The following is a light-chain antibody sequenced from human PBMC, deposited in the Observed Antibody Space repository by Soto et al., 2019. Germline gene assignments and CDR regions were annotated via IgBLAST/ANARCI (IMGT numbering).Light chain of an antibody. J-gene: IGKJ2*01. V-gene: IGKV3-20*01. Sequence: EIVLXQXPXTLSLSPGERATLSCRASQSLTNIYLAWYQQKPGQAPRLLIYGASSRATGIPDRFSGSGSGTDFTLTISRLEPEDFAVYYCQQYESSPPSYTFGQGTKLEIK. CDR3: QQYESSPPSYT. CDR2: GAS. CDR1: QSLTNIY.